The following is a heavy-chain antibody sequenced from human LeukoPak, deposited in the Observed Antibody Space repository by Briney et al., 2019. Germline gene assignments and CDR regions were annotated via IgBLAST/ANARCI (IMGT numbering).Heavy chain of an antibody. J-gene: IGHJ4*02. CDR2: ISGNGGST. CDR3: AKAGGPGYSSSTDY. Sequence: GGSLRLSCAASGFTFDDYAMHWVRQAPGKGLEWVSLISGNGGSTYYADSVKGRFTISRDNSKNSLYLQMNSLRTEDTALYYCAKAGGPGYSSSTDYWGQGTLVTVSS. D-gene: IGHD6-13*01. V-gene: IGHV3-43*02. CDR1: GFTFDDYA.